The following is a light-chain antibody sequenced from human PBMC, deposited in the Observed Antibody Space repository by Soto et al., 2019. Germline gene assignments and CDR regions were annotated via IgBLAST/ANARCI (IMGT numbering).Light chain of an antibody. V-gene: IGKV1-39*01. J-gene: IGKJ4*01. CDR2: AAS. Sequence: DIQMTQSPSSPSASVGDRVTITCRANHSISSYLNWYQQKPGKAPKLLIYAASSLQSGVPSRFSGSGAGTDFTLTISSRQPEDFATYYCQQTYSTPLTFGGGTKVEIK. CDR3: QQTYSTPLT. CDR1: HSISSY.